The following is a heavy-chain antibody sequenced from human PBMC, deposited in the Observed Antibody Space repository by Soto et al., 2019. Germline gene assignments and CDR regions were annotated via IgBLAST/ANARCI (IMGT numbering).Heavy chain of an antibody. Sequence: AASVKVSCKASGYTFTSYYMHWVRQAPGQGLEWMGIINPSGGSTSYAQKFQGRVTMTRDTSTSTVYMELSSLRSEDTAVEVGARGIGRGAFDIWGQGTRVTVSS. V-gene: IGHV1-46*03. CDR2: INPSGGST. J-gene: IGHJ3*02. CDR1: GYTFTSYY. CDR3: ARGIGRGAFDI.